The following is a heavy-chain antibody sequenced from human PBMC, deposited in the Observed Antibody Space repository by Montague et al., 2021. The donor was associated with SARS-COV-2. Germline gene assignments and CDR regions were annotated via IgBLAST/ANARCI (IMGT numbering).Heavy chain of an antibody. V-gene: IGHV3-33*01. CDR1: GFTFRICG. J-gene: IGHJ4*02. Sequence: SLRLSCAASGFTFRICGMHWVRQAPGKGLEWVAHIWFDGSNTYYADSVKGRFIISRDNSKKTLYLQLNSLRVDDTAVYYCARLSIVGATFDYWGQGTPVTVSS. D-gene: IGHD1-26*01. CDR3: ARLSIVGATFDY. CDR2: IWFDGSNT.